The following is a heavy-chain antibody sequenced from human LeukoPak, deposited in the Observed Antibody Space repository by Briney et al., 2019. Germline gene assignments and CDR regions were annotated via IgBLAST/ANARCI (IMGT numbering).Heavy chain of an antibody. Sequence: SETLSLTCTVSGGSISSYYWSWIRQPPGKRLEWIGYIYYSGSTNYNPSLKSRVTISVDTSKNQFSLKLSSVTAADTAVYYCATLTTVTTYFDYWGQGTLVTVSS. D-gene: IGHD4-17*01. CDR1: GGSISSYY. CDR3: ATLTTVTTYFDY. V-gene: IGHV4-59*01. J-gene: IGHJ4*02. CDR2: IYYSGST.